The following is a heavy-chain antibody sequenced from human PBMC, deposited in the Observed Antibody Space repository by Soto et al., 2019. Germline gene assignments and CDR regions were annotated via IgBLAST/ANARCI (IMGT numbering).Heavy chain of an antibody. CDR1: GRSISSYY. V-gene: IGHV4-59*01. Sequence: SETLSLTCTVSGRSISSYYWSWIRQPPEKGLEWIGYIYSSGSTNYNPSLKSRVTIPVDTSKNQFSLKLSSVTAADTAVYYCARSKWNYNYYYGMDVWGQGTTVTVSS. J-gene: IGHJ6*02. CDR2: IYSSGST. D-gene: IGHD1-20*01. CDR3: ARSKWNYNYYYGMDV.